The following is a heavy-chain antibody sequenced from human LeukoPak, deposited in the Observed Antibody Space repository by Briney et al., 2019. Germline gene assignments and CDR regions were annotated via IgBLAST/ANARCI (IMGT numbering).Heavy chain of an antibody. Sequence: SVKVSCKASGGTFSSYAISWVRQAPGQGLEWMGRIIPIFGIANYAQKFQGRVTITPDKSTSTAYMELSSLRSEDTAVYYCARAQLPAAINWFYPWGQGTLVTVSS. J-gene: IGHJ5*02. D-gene: IGHD2-2*01. CDR2: IIPIFGIA. CDR1: GGTFSSYA. CDR3: ARAQLPAAINWFYP. V-gene: IGHV1-69*04.